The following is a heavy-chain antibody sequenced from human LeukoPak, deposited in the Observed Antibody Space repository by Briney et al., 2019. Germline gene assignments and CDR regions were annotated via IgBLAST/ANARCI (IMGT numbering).Heavy chain of an antibody. CDR3: AKDSLQLWLHLETDFDY. CDR2: IRYDGSNK. Sequence: GGSLRLSCAASGFTFSSYAMHWVRQAPGKGLEWVAFIRYDGSNKYYADSVKGRFTISRDNSKNTLYLQMNSLRAEDTAVYYCAKDSLQLWLHLETDFDYWGQGTLVTVSS. V-gene: IGHV3-30*02. CDR1: GFTFSSYA. D-gene: IGHD5-18*01. J-gene: IGHJ4*02.